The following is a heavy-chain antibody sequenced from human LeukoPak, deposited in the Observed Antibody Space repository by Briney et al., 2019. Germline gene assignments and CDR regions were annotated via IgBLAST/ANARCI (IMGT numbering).Heavy chain of an antibody. D-gene: IGHD2-21*01. CDR3: AQDRAWGAYAY. CDR2: SASTGRT. J-gene: IGHJ4*02. CDR1: GFTFSNYG. V-gene: IGHV3-23*01. Sequence: GGSLRLSCAASGFTFSNYGMNWVRQAPGKGLEWVSGSASTGRTYYADSVKGRFTIYRDNSKNTLYLQMNSLRAEDTAVYHCAQDRAWGAYAYWGQGALVTVSS.